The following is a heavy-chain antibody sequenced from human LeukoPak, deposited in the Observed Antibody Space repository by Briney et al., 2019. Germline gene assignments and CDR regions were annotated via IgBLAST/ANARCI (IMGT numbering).Heavy chain of an antibody. D-gene: IGHD6-13*01. CDR1: GSPFITYK. Sequence: GGSLELSCAAPGSPFITYKMTWFRQAPGKGLEWVSYISYSSSNIYYADSVKGRFTISRDYAKNSLYLQMNSLRAEDTAVYYCARMAAAGYFDYWGQGTLVTVSS. J-gene: IGHJ4*02. V-gene: IGHV3-48*01. CDR3: ARMAAAGYFDY. CDR2: ISYSSSNI.